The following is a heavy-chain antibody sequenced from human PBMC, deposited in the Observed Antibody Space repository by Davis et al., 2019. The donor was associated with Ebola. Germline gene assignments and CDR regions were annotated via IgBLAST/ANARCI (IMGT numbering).Heavy chain of an antibody. CDR1: GFTFSSYA. D-gene: IGHD2-21*01. Sequence: GESLKISCAASGFTFSSYAMSWVRQAPGKGLEWVANIKQDGSGKYSVDSVKGRFTISRDNSKNTLYLQMNSLRAEDTAVYYCAKDPVAPYFDYWGQGTLVTVSS. J-gene: IGHJ4*02. V-gene: IGHV3-7*01. CDR3: AKDPVAPYFDY. CDR2: IKQDGSGK.